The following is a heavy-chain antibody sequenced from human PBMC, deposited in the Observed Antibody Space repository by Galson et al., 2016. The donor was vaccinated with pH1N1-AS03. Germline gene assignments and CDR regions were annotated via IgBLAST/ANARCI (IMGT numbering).Heavy chain of an antibody. CDR2: VKQDGSEK. V-gene: IGHV3-7*01. CDR3: ATSGSYRFDY. Sequence: SLRLSCAASGFTLSTYWMNWVRQVPGKGLEWIANVKQDGSEKHYVGSVRGRFTIPSNNAKNSLYLQMNTLRVDDTAIYYCATSGSYRFDYWGQGALVTVSS. J-gene: IGHJ4*02. D-gene: IGHD1-26*01. CDR1: GFTLSTYW.